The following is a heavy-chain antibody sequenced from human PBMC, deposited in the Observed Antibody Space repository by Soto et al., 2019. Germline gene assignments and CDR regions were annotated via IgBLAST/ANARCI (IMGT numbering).Heavy chain of an antibody. J-gene: IGHJ4*02. CDR2: ISAYDGNT. CDR3: ARDSCSGGSCYIEY. Sequence: ASVKVSCKASGYTFTSYGFSWVRQAPGQGLEWMGWISAYDGNTKSAQKVQDRVTMTTDTSTRTAYMELRSLRSDDTAVYYCARDSCSGGSCYIEYWGQGTLVTVSS. CDR1: GYTFTSYG. V-gene: IGHV1-18*01. D-gene: IGHD2-15*01.